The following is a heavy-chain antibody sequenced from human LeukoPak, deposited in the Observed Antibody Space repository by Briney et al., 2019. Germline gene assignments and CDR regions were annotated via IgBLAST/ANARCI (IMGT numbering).Heavy chain of an antibody. V-gene: IGHV3-23*01. Sequence: PGGSLRLSCAASGFTFSSYAMSWVRQAPGKGLEWVSAISGSGGSTYYADSVKGRFTISRDNSKNTLYLQMNSLRAEDTAVYYCAKYSYYDSSGYYPPVDWGQGTLVTVSS. CDR1: GFTFSSYA. J-gene: IGHJ4*02. D-gene: IGHD3-22*01. CDR2: ISGSGGST. CDR3: AKYSYYDSSGYYPPVD.